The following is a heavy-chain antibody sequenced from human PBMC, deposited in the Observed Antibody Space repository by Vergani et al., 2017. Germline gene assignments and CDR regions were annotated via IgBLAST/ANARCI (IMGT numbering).Heavy chain of an antibody. CDR3: ARGIGGYCSSTSCYEDWFDP. J-gene: IGHJ5*02. CDR1: GYTFTSYD. D-gene: IGHD2-2*03. V-gene: IGHV1-8*01. CDR2: MNPNSGNT. Sequence: QVQLVQSGAEVKKPGASVKVFCKASGYTFTSYDINWVRQATGQGLEWMGWMNPNSGNTGYAQKFQGRVTMTRNTSISTAYMELSSLRSEDTAVYYCARGIGGYCSSTSCYEDWFDPWGQGTLVTVSS.